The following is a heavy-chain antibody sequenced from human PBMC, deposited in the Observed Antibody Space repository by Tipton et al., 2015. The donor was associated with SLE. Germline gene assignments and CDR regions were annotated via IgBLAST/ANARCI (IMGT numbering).Heavy chain of an antibody. Sequence: QLVQSGAEVKKPGASVKVSCKTSGFTFTSYGISWVRQAPGQGLEWMGWISAYNGNTDYAQKLQGRVTMTTDTSTSTAYMELRSLRSEDTAVYYCAIAVAGTLFFDYWGQGAMVTVSS. CDR1: GFTFTSYG. D-gene: IGHD6-19*01. CDR2: ISAYNGNT. V-gene: IGHV1-18*01. J-gene: IGHJ4*02. CDR3: AIAVAGTLFFDY.